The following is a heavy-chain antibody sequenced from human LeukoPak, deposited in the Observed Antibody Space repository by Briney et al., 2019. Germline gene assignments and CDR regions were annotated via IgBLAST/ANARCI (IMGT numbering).Heavy chain of an antibody. J-gene: IGHJ4*02. D-gene: IGHD5-18*01. CDR2: ISSSSSYI. CDR3: ARDGGYSYGTRC. Sequence: GGSLRPSCAASGFTFSSYSMNWVRQAPGKGLEWVSSISSSSSYIYYADSVKGRFTISRDNAKNSLYLQMNSLRAEDTAVYYCARDGGYSYGTRCWGQGTLVTVSS. V-gene: IGHV3-21*01. CDR1: GFTFSSYS.